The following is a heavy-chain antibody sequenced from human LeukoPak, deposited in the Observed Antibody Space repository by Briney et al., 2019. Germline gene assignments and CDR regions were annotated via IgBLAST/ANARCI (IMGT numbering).Heavy chain of an antibody. CDR1: GGSISSYY. J-gene: IGHJ4*02. D-gene: IGHD3-3*01. CDR3: ARETIFGVITHAGYFDY. CDR2: IYYTGST. V-gene: IGHV4-59*12. Sequence: SSETLSLTCTVSGGSISSYYWSWIRQPPGKGLEWIGYIYYTGSTNYNPSLKSRVTISVDTSKNQFSLKLSSVTAADTAVYYCARETIFGVITHAGYFDYWGQGTLVTVSS.